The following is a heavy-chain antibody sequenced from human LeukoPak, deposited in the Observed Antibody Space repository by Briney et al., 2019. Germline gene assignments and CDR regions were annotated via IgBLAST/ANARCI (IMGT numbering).Heavy chain of an antibody. D-gene: IGHD1-26*01. V-gene: IGHV1-46*01. CDR3: PRDIVGATYWYFDL. CDR1: GYTFTSYY. J-gene: IGHJ2*01. CDR2: INPSGGST. Sequence: GASVKVSCKASGYTFTSYYMHWVRQAPGQGLEWMGIINPSGGSTSYAQKFQRRVTMTRDTSTSTVYMELRSVTSEDTAVYYCPRDIVGATYWYFDLWGRGTLVTVSS.